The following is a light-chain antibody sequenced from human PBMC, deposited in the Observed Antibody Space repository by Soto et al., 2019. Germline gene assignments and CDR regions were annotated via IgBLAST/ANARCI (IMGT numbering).Light chain of an antibody. Sequence: QAVLTQPPSASGTPGQRVTISCSGSSSNIESNYVYWYQQLPGTAPKLLIYRNNQRPSGVPDRFSGSKSGTSASLAISGLRSDDEADYYCAAWDDSLSGLVVFGGGTKVTVL. CDR2: RNN. CDR3: AAWDDSLSGLVV. J-gene: IGLJ2*01. V-gene: IGLV1-47*01. CDR1: SSNIESNY.